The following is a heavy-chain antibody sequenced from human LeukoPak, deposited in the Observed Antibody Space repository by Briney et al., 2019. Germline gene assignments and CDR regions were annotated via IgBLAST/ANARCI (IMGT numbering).Heavy chain of an antibody. Sequence: GGSLRLSCAASGFTFSSYSMNWVRQAPGKGLEWVSYISSSSSTIYYADSVKGRFTISRDNSKNTIYLQMNSLRADDTAVYYCVRDHISGHYFFDSWGLGTLVTVSS. V-gene: IGHV3-48*01. CDR2: ISSSSSTI. J-gene: IGHJ4*02. CDR1: GFTFSSYS. D-gene: IGHD3-3*02. CDR3: VRDHISGHYFFDS.